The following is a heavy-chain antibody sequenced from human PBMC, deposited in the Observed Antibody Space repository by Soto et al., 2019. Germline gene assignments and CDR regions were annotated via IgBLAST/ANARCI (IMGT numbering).Heavy chain of an antibody. CDR2: FIPIFGTT. Sequence: QVQVVQSDVEVKKPGSSVKLSCATSGGTYTNNALTWLRQAPGQGLEWVGGFIPIFGTTYTSQKFQDRITISADEFTTTLELRGLRSEDTAVYFCARCDVCYPTGDDPFDGWGQGTTVIVSS. J-gene: IGHJ3*01. V-gene: IGHV1-69*01. D-gene: IGHD2-21*02. CDR3: ARCDVCYPTGDDPFDG. CDR1: GGTYTNNA.